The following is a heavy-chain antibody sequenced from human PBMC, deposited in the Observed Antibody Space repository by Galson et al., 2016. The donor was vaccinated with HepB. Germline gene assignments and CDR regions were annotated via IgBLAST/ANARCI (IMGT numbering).Heavy chain of an antibody. V-gene: IGHV1-18*04. CDR1: GYTFTTYG. CDR2: ISAYNGYT. D-gene: IGHD3-3*01. J-gene: IGHJ5*02. Sequence: SVKVSCKASGYTFTTYGISWVRQSPRQGLEWMGWISAYNGYTNYVQKFQGRVTMTTDTSTSTVYMELRSLRSDDTAVYYCAREGDSYYDFWSGYNGGYNWLDAWGQGTLVTVSS. CDR3: AREGDSYYDFWSGYNGGYNWLDA.